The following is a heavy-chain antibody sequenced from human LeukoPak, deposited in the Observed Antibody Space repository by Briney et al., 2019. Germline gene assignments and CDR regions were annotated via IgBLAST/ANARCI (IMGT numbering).Heavy chain of an antibody. CDR2: IYSGGST. V-gene: IGHV3-53*01. Sequence: GGSLRLSCAASGFTVSSNYMSWVRQAPGKGLEWVSVIYSGGSTYYADSVKGRFTISRDNSKNTLYLQMNSLRAEDTAVYYCAKDRSSGWYWYFDYWGQGTLVTVSS. J-gene: IGHJ4*02. CDR3: AKDRSSGWYWYFDY. D-gene: IGHD6-19*01. CDR1: GFTVSSNY.